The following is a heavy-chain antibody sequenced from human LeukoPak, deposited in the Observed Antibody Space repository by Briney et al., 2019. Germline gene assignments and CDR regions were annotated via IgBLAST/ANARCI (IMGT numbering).Heavy chain of an antibody. CDR2: IYYSGRT. V-gene: IGHV4-59*01. CDR1: GGSINNYY. J-gene: IGHJ4*02. CDR3: ARFVGASYGSPFDY. Sequence: PSETLSLTCTVSGGSINNYYWSWIRQPPGKGLEWIGNIYYSGRTNYDSSLQSRVTISVDTSKNQFSLKLSSVTAADTAVYYCARFVGASYGSPFDYWGRGALVTVSS. D-gene: IGHD3-10*01.